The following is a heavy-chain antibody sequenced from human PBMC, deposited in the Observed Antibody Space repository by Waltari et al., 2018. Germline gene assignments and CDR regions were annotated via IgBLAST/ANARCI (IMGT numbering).Heavy chain of an antibody. CDR2: RWSDGTNK. V-gene: IGHV3-33*01. D-gene: IGHD3-3*01. J-gene: IGHJ3*02. Sequence: QVQLVESGGGVVQSGRSLRLSCVGSGFTFTNHGMNWVRQGPGKGLEWGAVRWSDGTNKNYAESGKGRFTISRDNSKNTLYLEMNSLRAEDTAVYFWARGDGGSGLGASDIWGQGTMVTVSS. CDR1: GFTFTNHG. CDR3: ARGDGGSGLGASDI.